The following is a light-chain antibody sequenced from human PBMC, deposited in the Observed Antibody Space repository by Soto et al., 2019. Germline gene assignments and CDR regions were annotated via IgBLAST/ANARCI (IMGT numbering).Light chain of an antibody. Sequence: ETVLTQSPGTLSLSPGERAILSCRASQSVSSTYLAWYQQKPGQAPRLLIYDASNRATGIPDRFSGSGSGTDFTLTISRLEPEDVAVYYCQQYRTFGQGTKVDIK. CDR3: QQYRT. V-gene: IGKV3-20*01. J-gene: IGKJ1*01. CDR1: QSVSSTY. CDR2: DAS.